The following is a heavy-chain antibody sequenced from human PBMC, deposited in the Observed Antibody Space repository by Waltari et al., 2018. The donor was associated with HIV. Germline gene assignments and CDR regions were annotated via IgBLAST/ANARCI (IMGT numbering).Heavy chain of an antibody. V-gene: IGHV4-38-2*01. CDR2: TSYSEGT. CDR3: ARRRAQGDFDY. CDR1: GYSLSRGYN. D-gene: IGHD1-26*01. J-gene: IGHJ4*02. Sequence: QVQLQESGPGLVKPLETLSLICAVSGYSLSRGYNWGWIRQPPGEGLEWIGSTSYSEGTYYNPSLRSRVTISLDTSKNQFSLNLNSVTAADTAVYFCARRRAQGDFDYWGQGTLVTVSS.